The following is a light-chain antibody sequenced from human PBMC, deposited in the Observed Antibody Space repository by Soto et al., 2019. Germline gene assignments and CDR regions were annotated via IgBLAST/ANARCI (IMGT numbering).Light chain of an antibody. CDR3: QQYGSAPWT. J-gene: IGKJ1*01. V-gene: IGKV3-20*01. CDR2: AAS. Sequence: EIGLTQAPGTLPLSPGERATLSCRASLSVATNYLAWYQQKPGQAPRLLIYAASGRATGIPDRFSGSGSGTDFTLTISRLEPEDFAVYYCQQYGSAPWTFGQGTKVEIK. CDR1: LSVATNY.